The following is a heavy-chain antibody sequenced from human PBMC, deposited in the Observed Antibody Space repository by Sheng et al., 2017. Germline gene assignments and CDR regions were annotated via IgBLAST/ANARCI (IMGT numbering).Heavy chain of an antibody. CDR1: GGSISSYY. D-gene: IGHD2-2*01. V-gene: IGHV4-59*12. Sequence: QVQLQESGPRLVKPSETLSLTCTVSGGSISSYYWSWIRQPPREGDWSGIGYIYYSGSTNYNPTLKSRVTISVDTSKNQFSLQLSSVTAADTAVYYCARGALGYCSSSTCRSDYWGQGILVTVSS. CDR2: IYYSGST. CDR3: ARGALGYCSSSTCRSDY. J-gene: IGHJ4*02.